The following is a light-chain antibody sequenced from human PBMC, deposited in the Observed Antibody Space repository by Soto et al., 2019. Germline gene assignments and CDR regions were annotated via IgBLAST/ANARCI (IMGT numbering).Light chain of an antibody. V-gene: IGLV2-14*03. CDR2: AVS. CDR3: SSYSSSSTLRV. Sequence: QSVLTQPASVSGSPGQSITISCSGTSSDIGSYNHVAWYQQFPGKSPKLMIYAVSDRPPGVSDSFYGSKSGITGSLTISGLQTEDEADYYCSSYSSSSTLRVFGTGTKVTAL. J-gene: IGLJ1*01. CDR1: SSDIGSYNH.